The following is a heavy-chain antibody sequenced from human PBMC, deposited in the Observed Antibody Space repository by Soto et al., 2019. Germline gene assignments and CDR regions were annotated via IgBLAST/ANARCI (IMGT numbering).Heavy chain of an antibody. CDR3: ARDSRYSYGSRYYGTDV. J-gene: IGHJ6*02. D-gene: IGHD5-18*01. CDR2: ISSSGSTI. CDR1: GFTFSSYE. V-gene: IGHV3-48*03. Sequence: GGSLRLSCAASGFTFSSYEMNWVRQAPGKGLEWVSYISSSGSTIYYADSVKGRFTISRDNAKNSLYLQMNSLRAEDTAVYYCARDSRYSYGSRYYGTDVWGQGTTVTVSS.